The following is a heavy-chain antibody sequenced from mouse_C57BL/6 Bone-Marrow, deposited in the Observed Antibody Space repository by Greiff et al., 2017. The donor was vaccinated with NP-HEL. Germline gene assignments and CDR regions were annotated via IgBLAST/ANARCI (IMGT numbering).Heavy chain of an antibody. CDR2: ISNLAYSI. CDR1: GFTFSDYG. CDR3: AREGFDY. Sequence: EVQLVESGGGLVQPGGSLKLSCAASGFTFSDYGMAWVRQAPRKGPEWVAFISNLAYSIYYADTVTGRFTISRENAKNTLYLEMSSLRSEDTAMYYCAREGFDYWGQGTTHTVSS. J-gene: IGHJ2*01. V-gene: IGHV5-15*01.